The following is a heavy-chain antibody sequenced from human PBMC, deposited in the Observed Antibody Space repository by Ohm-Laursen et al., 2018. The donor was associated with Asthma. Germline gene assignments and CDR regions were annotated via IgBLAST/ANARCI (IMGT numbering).Heavy chain of an antibody. Sequence: SLRLSCTASGFTFSSYGMHWVRQAPGKGLEWVSIITYDESWSSHADSVKGRFTISRDNSKNTLYMQMNSLRAEDTAVYYCARRDFSGGDPSAAFDIWGQGTMVTVSS. D-gene: IGHD2-21*02. J-gene: IGHJ3*02. CDR3: ARRDFSGGDPSAAFDI. CDR1: GFTFSSYG. V-gene: IGHV3-30*19. CDR2: ITYDESWS.